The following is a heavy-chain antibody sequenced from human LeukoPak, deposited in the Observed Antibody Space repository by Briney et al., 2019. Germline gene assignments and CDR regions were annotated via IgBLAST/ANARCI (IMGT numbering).Heavy chain of an antibody. CDR2: IKQDGSEK. D-gene: IGHD3-10*01. CDR3: ARDWGLWFGELSGEDY. CDR1: GFTFSSYW. Sequence: GGSLRLSCAASGFTFSSYWMSWVRQAPGKGLEWVANIKQDGSEKYYVDSVKGRFTISRDNAKNSLYLQMNSLRAEDTAVYYRARDWGLWFGELSGEDYWGQGTLVTVSS. J-gene: IGHJ4*02. V-gene: IGHV3-7*03.